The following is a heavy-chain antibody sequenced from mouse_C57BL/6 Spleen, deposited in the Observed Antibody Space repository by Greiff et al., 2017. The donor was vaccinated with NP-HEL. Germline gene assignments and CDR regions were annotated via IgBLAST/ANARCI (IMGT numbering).Heavy chain of an antibody. CDR1: GYTFTDYN. J-gene: IGHJ4*01. Sequence: VQLKESGPELVKPGASVKIPCKASGYTFTDYNMDWVKQSHGKSLEWIGDINPNNGGTIYNQKFKGKATLTVDKSSSTAYMELRSLTSEDTAVYYCARDQNAMDYWGQGTSVTVSS. CDR3: ARDQNAMDY. V-gene: IGHV1-18*01. CDR2: INPNNGGT.